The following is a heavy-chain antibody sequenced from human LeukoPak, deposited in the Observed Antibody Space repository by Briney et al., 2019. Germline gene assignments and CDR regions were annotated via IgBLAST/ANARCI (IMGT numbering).Heavy chain of an antibody. V-gene: IGHV1-2*02. CDR1: GYTFTGYY. Sequence: ASVKVSCNASGYTFTGYYMHWVRQAPGQGLEWMGWINPNSGGTNYAQKFQGRVTMTRDTSISTAYMELGRLRSDDTAVYYCARVRDGYNALYYFDYWGQGTLVTVSS. CDR3: ARVRDGYNALYYFDY. CDR2: INPNSGGT. J-gene: IGHJ4*02. D-gene: IGHD5-12*01.